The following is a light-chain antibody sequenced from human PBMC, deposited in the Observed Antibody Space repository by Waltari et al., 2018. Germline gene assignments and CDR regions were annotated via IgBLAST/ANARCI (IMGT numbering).Light chain of an antibody. CDR2: AVS. V-gene: IGKV3-20*01. CDR1: QSVRSYY. CDR3: LQYGSSPNT. Sequence: EIVLTQSPGTLSLSPGERATLSCRASQSVRSYYLAWYQQKLGQAPRLLIYAVSTRAIGIPDRFSGCGSGTDFTLTINRLEPEDFAVYYCLQYGSSPNTFGPGTKVEIK. J-gene: IGKJ1*01.